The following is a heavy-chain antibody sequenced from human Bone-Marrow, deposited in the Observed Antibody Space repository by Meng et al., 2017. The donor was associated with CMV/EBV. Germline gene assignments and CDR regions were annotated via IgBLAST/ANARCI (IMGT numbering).Heavy chain of an antibody. D-gene: IGHD6-6*01. CDR3: ARTNNRFEYSSSGAGMDV. V-gene: IGHV4-61*05. Sequence: SETLSLTCTVSGGSISSSSYYWGWIRQPPGKGLEWIGYIYYSGSTNYNPSLKSRVTISVDTSKNQFSLKLSSVTAADTAVYYCARTNNRFEYSSSGAGMDVWGQGTTVTVSS. CDR2: IYYSGST. CDR1: GGSISSSSYY. J-gene: IGHJ6*02.